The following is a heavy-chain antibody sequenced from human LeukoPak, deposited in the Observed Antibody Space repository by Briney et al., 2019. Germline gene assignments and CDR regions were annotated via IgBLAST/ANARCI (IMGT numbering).Heavy chain of an antibody. CDR3: ARVRGFGELSPPYYYYYYMDV. J-gene: IGHJ6*03. D-gene: IGHD3-10*01. CDR1: GFTFSSYW. Sequence: GGSLRLSCAASGFTFSSYWMSWVRQAPGKGLEWVANIKQDGSEKYYVDSVKGRFTISRDNAKNSLYLQMNSLRAEDTAVYYCARVRGFGELSPPYYYYYYMDVWGKGTTVTVSS. V-gene: IGHV3-7*01. CDR2: IKQDGSEK.